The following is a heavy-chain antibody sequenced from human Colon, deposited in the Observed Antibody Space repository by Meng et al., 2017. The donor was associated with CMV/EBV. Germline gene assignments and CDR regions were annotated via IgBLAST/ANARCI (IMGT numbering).Heavy chain of an antibody. CDR2: IYYSGST. V-gene: IGHV4-38-2*02. Sequence: GSLRLSCAASGFTFSDYYMHWIRQAPGKGLEWIGSIYYSGSTYYHPSLKSRLSISVDTSNNQFSLKLSSVTAADTAVYYCAREHANFYGSAWYNWFDPWGQGTLVTVSS. J-gene: IGHJ5*02. D-gene: IGHD3-10*01. CDR1: GFTFSDYY. CDR3: AREHANFYGSAWYNWFDP.